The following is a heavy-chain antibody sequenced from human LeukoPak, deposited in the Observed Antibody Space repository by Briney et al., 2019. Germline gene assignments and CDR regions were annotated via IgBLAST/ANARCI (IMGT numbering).Heavy chain of an antibody. V-gene: IGHV3-23*01. CDR3: AKGSGINHYHWIDP. CDR1: EFTFSTYA. J-gene: IGHJ5*02. D-gene: IGHD6-13*01. Sequence: GGSLRLSCAASEFTFSTYAMNWVRQPPGKGLEWVSGISGVGGSTYYADSVKGRFTISRDNSKNTLYLQMDSLRAEDTAPYYCAKGSGINHYHWIDPWGQGTLVT. CDR2: ISGVGGST.